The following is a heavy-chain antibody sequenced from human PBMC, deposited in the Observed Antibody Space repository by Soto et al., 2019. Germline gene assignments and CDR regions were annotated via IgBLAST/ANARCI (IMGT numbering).Heavy chain of an antibody. J-gene: IGHJ4*02. Sequence: QPGGSLRLSCAASGFTFSSYGMHWVRQAAGKGLQWVALIWYDGSNTYYADSVKGRFTISRDNSKNTLYLQMNSLRAEDTAVYYCARGRGDTHWLLVDWGQGTLVTVSS. CDR3: ARGRGDTHWLLVD. D-gene: IGHD5-18*01. CDR1: GFTFSSYG. CDR2: IWYDGSNT. V-gene: IGHV3-33*01.